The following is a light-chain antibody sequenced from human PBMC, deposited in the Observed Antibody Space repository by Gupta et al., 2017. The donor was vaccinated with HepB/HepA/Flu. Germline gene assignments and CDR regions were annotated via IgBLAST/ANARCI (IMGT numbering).Light chain of an antibody. V-gene: IGKV3-20*01. CDR3: QQYGSSPCS. J-gene: IGKJ2*04. CDR1: ESVRDNY. Sequence: ELVLTQSPGTLSLSQGEGATLSCRASESVRDNYVAWYQQKPGQSPKVLSYAASTRATGLPDRFSGSGSGADCSLTINGLEPEDFAVYYCQQYGSSPCSFGQGTKLEIK. CDR2: AAS.